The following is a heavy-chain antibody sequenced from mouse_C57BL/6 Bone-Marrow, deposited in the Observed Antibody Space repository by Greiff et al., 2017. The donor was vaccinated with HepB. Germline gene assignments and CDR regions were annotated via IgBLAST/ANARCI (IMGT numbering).Heavy chain of an antibody. CDR3: ARHYGSSYRYFDD. D-gene: IGHD1-1*01. CDR2: IDPSDSET. Sequence: QVQLQQSGAELVRPGSSVKLSCKASGYTFTSYWMHWVKQRPIQGLEWIGNIDPSDSETHYNQKFKDKATLTIDKSSSTAYMQLSSLTSEDSAVYYCARHYGSSYRYFDDWGQGTTLTVSS. CDR1: GYTFTSYW. J-gene: IGHJ2*01. V-gene: IGHV1-52*01.